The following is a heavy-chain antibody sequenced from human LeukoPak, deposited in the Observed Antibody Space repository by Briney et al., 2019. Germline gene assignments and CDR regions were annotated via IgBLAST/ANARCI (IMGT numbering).Heavy chain of an antibody. V-gene: IGHV3-30-3*01. D-gene: IGHD5-18*01. CDR3: TREGYRYGSELFDH. J-gene: IGHJ4*02. Sequence: GRSLRLSCAASGFTFNSYALHWVRQAPGKGLEWVAVISYDGNSKYYAESVKGRFTISRDNSKNTVDLQMNSLRVEDTAVYYCTREGYRYGSELFDHWGQGTLVTVSS. CDR2: ISYDGNSK. CDR1: GFTFNSYA.